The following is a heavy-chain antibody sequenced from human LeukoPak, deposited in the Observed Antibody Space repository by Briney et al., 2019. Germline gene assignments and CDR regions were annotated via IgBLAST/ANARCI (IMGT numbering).Heavy chain of an antibody. Sequence: PSGTLALTCTVSGGSINTANYYWGWLRQPPGKWLEWIGSIYYSETTYDKPSLKSRVTISIETSKNQFSLRLSSVTASDTAVYYCARQRADYYYYYVDVWGEGTTVAVS. V-gene: IGHV4-39*01. CDR3: ARQRADYYYYYVDV. J-gene: IGHJ6*03. CDR2: IYYSETT. CDR1: GGSINTANYY.